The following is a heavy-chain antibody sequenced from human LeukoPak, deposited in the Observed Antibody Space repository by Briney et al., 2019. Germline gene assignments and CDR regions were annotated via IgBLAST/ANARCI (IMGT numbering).Heavy chain of an antibody. Sequence: ASVKVSCKASGYTFTGYYMHWVRQAPGQGLGWMGWINPNSGGTNYAQKFQGRVTMTRDTSISTAYMELSRLRSDDTAVYYCARVPSQLLPTYYFDYWGQGTLVTVSS. J-gene: IGHJ4*02. CDR1: GYTFTGYY. CDR3: ARVPSQLLPTYYFDY. D-gene: IGHD2-15*01. V-gene: IGHV1-2*02. CDR2: INPNSGGT.